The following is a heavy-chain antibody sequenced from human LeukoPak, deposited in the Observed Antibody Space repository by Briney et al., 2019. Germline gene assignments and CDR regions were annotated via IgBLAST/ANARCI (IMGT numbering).Heavy chain of an antibody. CDR1: GYTLTELP. CDR3: ATEKSLADAFDI. V-gene: IGHV1-24*01. CDR2: FDPEDGET. J-gene: IGHJ3*02. Sequence: ASVKVSCKVSGYTLTELPMHWVRQAPGKGLEWMGGFDPEDGETIYAQKFQGRVTMTEDTSTDTAYMELSSLRSEDTAVYYCATEKSLADAFDIWGQGTMVTVSS.